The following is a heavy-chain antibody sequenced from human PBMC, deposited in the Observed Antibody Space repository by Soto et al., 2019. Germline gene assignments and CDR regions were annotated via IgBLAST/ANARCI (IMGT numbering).Heavy chain of an antibody. V-gene: IGHV3-7*01. D-gene: IGHD5-12*01. CDR2: IKQDGSQI. CDR1: GFSLSSYW. CDR3: ARAREISWWLRPYYFDS. Sequence: PGGSLRLSCVVSGFSLSSYWMSWVRQAPGKGLEWVAHIKQDGSQIYYVDSVKGRFTISRDNAKNSLYLQMNSLRAEDTAVYFYARAREISWWLRPYYFDSWGQGTLVTVS. J-gene: IGHJ4*02.